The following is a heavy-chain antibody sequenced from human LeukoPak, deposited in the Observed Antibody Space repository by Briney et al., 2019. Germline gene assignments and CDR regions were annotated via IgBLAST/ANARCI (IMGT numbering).Heavy chain of an antibody. CDR3: ARIGDFWSGYFDY. J-gene: IGHJ4*02. CDR2: IYYSGNT. Sequence: SETLSLTCTVSGGSISSSYWHWIRKPPGKGLEWIGFIYYSGNTNYNPSLKSRLTISLDTSKMQFSLKLSSVTAADTAAYYCARIGDFWSGYFDYWGQGTLVTVSS. D-gene: IGHD3-3*01. CDR1: GGSISSSY. V-gene: IGHV4-59*01.